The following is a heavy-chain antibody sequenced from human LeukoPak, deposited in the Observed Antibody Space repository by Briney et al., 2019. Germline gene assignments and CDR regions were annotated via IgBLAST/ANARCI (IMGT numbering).Heavy chain of an antibody. CDR1: GFTFSSYS. CDR3: AREGYSYGVDY. CDR2: IYSGGST. J-gene: IGHJ4*02. Sequence: PGGSLRLSCAASGFTFSSYSMNWVRQAPGKGLEWVSVIYSGGSTYYADSVKGRFTISRDNSKNTLYLQMNSLRAEDTAVYYCAREGYSYGVDYWGQGTLVTVSS. D-gene: IGHD5-18*01. V-gene: IGHV3-53*01.